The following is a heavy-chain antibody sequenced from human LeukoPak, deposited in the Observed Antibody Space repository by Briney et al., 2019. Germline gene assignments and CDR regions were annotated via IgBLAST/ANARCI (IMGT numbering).Heavy chain of an antibody. V-gene: IGHV3-7*01. CDR1: GFTFSSYW. CDR3: ARGLLYCPNGVCYRSDAFDI. J-gene: IGHJ3*02. Sequence: PGGSLRLSCAASGFTFSSYWMSWVRQAPGKGLEWVANIKQDGSEKYYVDSVKGRFTISKDNAKNSLYLQMNSLRAEDTAVYYCARGLLYCPNGVCYRSDAFDIWGQGTMVTVSS. CDR2: IKQDGSEK. D-gene: IGHD2-8*01.